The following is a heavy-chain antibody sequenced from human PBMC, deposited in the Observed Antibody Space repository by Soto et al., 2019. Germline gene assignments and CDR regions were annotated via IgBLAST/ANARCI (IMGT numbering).Heavy chain of an antibody. CDR3: AKDSRHMVRGVIAHFDY. J-gene: IGHJ4*02. Sequence: GGSLRLSCAASGFTFDDYAMHWVRQAPGKGLEWVSGISWNSGSIGYADSVKGRFTISRDNAKNSLYLQMNSLRAEDTALYYCAKDSRHMVRGVIAHFDYWGQGTLVTVSS. D-gene: IGHD3-10*01. V-gene: IGHV3-9*01. CDR1: GFTFDDYA. CDR2: ISWNSGSI.